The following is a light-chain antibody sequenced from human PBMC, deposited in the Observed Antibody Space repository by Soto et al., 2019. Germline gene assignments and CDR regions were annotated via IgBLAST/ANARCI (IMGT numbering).Light chain of an antibody. CDR1: QSVSSF. V-gene: IGKV3-11*01. CDR3: QQRINWPLT. Sequence: EIVLTQSPATLSLSPGERATLSCRASQSVSSFLAWYHQRPGQPPRLLIYDVSNRATGSPTRFSGSGSGTDFTLTISSLEPEDFAVYYCQQRINWPLTFGGGTKVEIK. CDR2: DVS. J-gene: IGKJ4*01.